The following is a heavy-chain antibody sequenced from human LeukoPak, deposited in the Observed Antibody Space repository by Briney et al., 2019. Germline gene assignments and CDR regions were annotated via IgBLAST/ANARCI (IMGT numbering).Heavy chain of an antibody. D-gene: IGHD3-22*01. CDR3: ARVSGYYPYYFDY. V-gene: IGHV3-48*03. CDR2: ISSCGSTI. Sequence: GGSLRLSCAASGFTFSSYEMHWVRQAPGKGLEWVSYISSCGSTIYYADSVKGRFTISRDNAQNSLYLQMNSLRAEDTAVYYCARVSGYYPYYFDYWGQGTLVTVSS. J-gene: IGHJ4*02. CDR1: GFTFSSYE.